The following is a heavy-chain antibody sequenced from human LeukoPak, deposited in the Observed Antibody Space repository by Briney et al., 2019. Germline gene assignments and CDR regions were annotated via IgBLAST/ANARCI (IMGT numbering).Heavy chain of an antibody. J-gene: IGHJ3*02. CDR1: GGSISSGGYS. CDR3: ARAIIWGDRTWISPSDAFDI. V-gene: IGHV4-30-2*01. D-gene: IGHD5-12*01. CDR2: IYHSGST. Sequence: SQTLSLTCVVSGGSISSGGYSWNWIRQPPGKGLEWIGYIYHSGSTYYNPSHKSRVTLSLDRSKNQFSLKLSSVTAADTAVYYCARAIIWGDRTWISPSDAFDIWGQGTVVTVSS.